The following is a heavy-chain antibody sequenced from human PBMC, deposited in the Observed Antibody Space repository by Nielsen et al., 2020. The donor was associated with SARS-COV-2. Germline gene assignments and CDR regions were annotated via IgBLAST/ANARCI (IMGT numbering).Heavy chain of an antibody. Sequence: SETLSLTCTVSSGSISSSNWWSWVRQPPGKGLEWIGEIYHSGSTNYNPSLKSRVTISVDKSKNQFSLKLSSVTAADTAVYYCAIRSSGYYNWFDPWGQGTLVTVSS. CDR2: IYHSGST. CDR1: SGSISSSNW. D-gene: IGHD3-22*01. J-gene: IGHJ5*02. CDR3: AIRSSGYYNWFDP. V-gene: IGHV4-4*02.